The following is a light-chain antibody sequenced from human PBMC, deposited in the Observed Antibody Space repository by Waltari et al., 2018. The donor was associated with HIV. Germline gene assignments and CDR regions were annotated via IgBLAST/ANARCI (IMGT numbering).Light chain of an antibody. CDR2: AAS. CDR1: QSITTF. J-gene: IGKJ4*01. Sequence: DIQMTQSPSSLSASIGDKVTITCRASQSITTFLNWYQQKPGEAPKLLIYAASSLQGGVPSRFSGSGSGTDFTLTVVGLQPEDFATYFCQQSYTISPTFGGGTKVEIK. V-gene: IGKV1-39*01. CDR3: QQSYTISPT.